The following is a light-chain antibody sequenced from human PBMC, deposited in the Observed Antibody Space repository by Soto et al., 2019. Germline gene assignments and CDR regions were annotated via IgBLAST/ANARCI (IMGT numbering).Light chain of an antibody. V-gene: IGLV6-57*04. J-gene: IGLJ2*01. CDR1: SGSIANNY. Sequence: NFMLTQPHSVSESPGKTLSISCTRSSGSIANNYVQWYQQRPGSAPTTVIYENNQRLSGVPDRFSGSTDGSSNSASLTISGLQTEDEADYYCQSNDSHFVVFGGGTKLTVL. CDR2: ENN. CDR3: QSNDSHFVV.